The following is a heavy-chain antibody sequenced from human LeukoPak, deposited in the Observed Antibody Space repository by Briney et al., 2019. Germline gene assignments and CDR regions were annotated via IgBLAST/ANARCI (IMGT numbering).Heavy chain of an antibody. CDR3: VRSPTGYNSYGWFDP. D-gene: IGHD5-24*01. V-gene: IGHV4-31*02. Sequence: SETLSLTCTVSGGSISSGDNYWNWVRQNPGEGLEWIGFISFTGRTNYNPSLRSRVTISSDTSRNQFSLKVTSVTAADTAVYYCVRSPTGYNSYGWFDPWGQGTQVTVSS. J-gene: IGHJ5*02. CDR1: GGSISSGDNY. CDR2: ISFTGRT.